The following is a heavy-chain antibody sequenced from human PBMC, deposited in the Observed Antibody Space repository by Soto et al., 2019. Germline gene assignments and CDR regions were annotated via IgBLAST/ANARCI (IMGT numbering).Heavy chain of an antibody. CDR3: ARQVRAAYNWFDP. V-gene: IGHV3-21*01. CDR1: GFTFSSYS. D-gene: IGHD6-25*01. CDR2: ISSSSSYI. Sequence: PGGSLRLSCAASGFTFSSYSMNWVRQAPGKGLEWVSSISSSSSYIYYADSVKGRFTISRDNAKNSLYLQMNSLRAEDTAVYYCARQVRAAYNWFDPWGQGTLVTVSS. J-gene: IGHJ5*02.